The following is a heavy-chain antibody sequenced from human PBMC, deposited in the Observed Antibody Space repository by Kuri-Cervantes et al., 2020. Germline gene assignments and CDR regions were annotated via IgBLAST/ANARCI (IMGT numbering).Heavy chain of an antibody. CDR2: ISSSSSTI. J-gene: IGHJ3*02. V-gene: IGHV3-48*04. CDR3: ARAMMWSSDAFDI. Sequence: GESLKISCAASGFTFSSYSMNWVRQAPGKGLEWVSYISSSSSTIYYADSVKGRFTISGDNAKNSLYLQMNSLRAEDTAVYYCARAMMWSSDAFDIWGQGTMVTVSS. CDR1: GFTFSSYS. D-gene: IGHD3-22*01.